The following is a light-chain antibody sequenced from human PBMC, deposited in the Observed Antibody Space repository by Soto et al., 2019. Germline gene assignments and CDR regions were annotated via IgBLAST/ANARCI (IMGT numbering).Light chain of an antibody. V-gene: IGKV3-11*01. CDR1: QSVSSY. J-gene: IGKJ1*01. Sequence: EIVLTQSPATLSLSPGERATLSCTASQSVSSYLAWYQQKPGQAPRLLIYDASNRATGIPARFSGSGSGTDFTLTISSLEPEDFAVYDCQQRSNWPPTFGQGTKVEIK. CDR2: DAS. CDR3: QQRSNWPPT.